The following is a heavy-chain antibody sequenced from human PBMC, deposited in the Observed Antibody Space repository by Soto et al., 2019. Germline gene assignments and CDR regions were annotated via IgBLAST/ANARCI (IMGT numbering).Heavy chain of an antibody. V-gene: IGHV1-69*13. D-gene: IGHD3-3*01. Sequence: SVKVSCKASGGTFSSYAISWVRQAPGQGLEWMGGIIPIFGTANYAQKFQGRVTITADESTSTAYMELSSLRSEGTAVYYCARDHYDFWSGYYKEWDYYYGMDVWGQGTTVTVSS. CDR2: IIPIFGTA. J-gene: IGHJ6*02. CDR3: ARDHYDFWSGYYKEWDYYYGMDV. CDR1: GGTFSSYA.